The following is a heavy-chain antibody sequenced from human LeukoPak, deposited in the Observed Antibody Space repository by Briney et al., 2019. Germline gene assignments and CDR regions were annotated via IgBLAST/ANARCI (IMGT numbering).Heavy chain of an antibody. CDR2: IIPIFGTA. CDR3: ARLDAVVPAAILDYYYYGMDV. D-gene: IGHD2-2*02. Sequence: ASVKVSCKASGYTFTSYGISWVRQAPGQGLEWMGGIIPIFGTANYAQKFQGRVTITADESTSTAYMELSSLRSEDTAVYYCARLDAVVPAAILDYYYYGMDVWGQGTTVTVSS. CDR1: GYTFTSYG. J-gene: IGHJ6*02. V-gene: IGHV1-69*13.